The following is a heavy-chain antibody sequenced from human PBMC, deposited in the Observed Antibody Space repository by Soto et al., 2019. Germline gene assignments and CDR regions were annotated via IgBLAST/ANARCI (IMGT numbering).Heavy chain of an antibody. J-gene: IGHJ4*02. Sequence: EVQLVESGGGLVKPGGSLSLSCAASGFTFISYSMNWVRQAPGKGLEWVSSISSSSSYIYYADSVRGRFTISRDNAPNLLYLQMNSRRAEDTAVYYCARDLDDGSGEFDYWGQGTLVTVAA. V-gene: IGHV3-21*06. CDR2: ISSSSSYI. CDR3: ARDLDDGSGEFDY. CDR1: GFTFISYS. D-gene: IGHD3-22*01.